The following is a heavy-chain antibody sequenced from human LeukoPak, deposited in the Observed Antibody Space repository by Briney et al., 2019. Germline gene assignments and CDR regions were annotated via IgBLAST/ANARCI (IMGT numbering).Heavy chain of an antibody. Sequence: ASVKVSCKASGYTFTSYDINWVRQATGQGLEWMGWMNPNSGNTGYAQKFQGRVTMTRNNSISTAYMELSSLRSEDTAVYYCARGDSEIFGVVIYDYWGQGTLVTVSS. V-gene: IGHV1-8*01. J-gene: IGHJ4*02. D-gene: IGHD3-3*01. CDR3: ARGDSEIFGVVIYDY. CDR1: GYTFTSYD. CDR2: MNPNSGNT.